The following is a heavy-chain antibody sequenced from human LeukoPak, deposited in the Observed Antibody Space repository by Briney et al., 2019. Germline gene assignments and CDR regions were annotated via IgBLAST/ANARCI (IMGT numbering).Heavy chain of an antibody. V-gene: IGHV1-18*01. D-gene: IGHD2-2*02. Sequence: ASVKVSFKASGYTFTIYGISWVRQAPGQGLEWMGWISAYNGNTNYAQKLQGRVTMTTDTSTSTAYMELRSLRSDDTAVYYCARDLLSGEVVPAAIWGQGTLVTVSS. CDR3: ARDLLSGEVVPAAI. J-gene: IGHJ4*02. CDR2: ISAYNGNT. CDR1: GYTFTIYG.